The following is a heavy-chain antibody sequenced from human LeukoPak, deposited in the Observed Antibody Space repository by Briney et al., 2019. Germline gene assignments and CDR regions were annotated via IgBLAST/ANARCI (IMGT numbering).Heavy chain of an antibody. CDR1: GYTFTGYY. CDR3: ARAAYYYDSSGPGAYNWFDP. J-gene: IGHJ5*02. CDR2: INPNSGGT. V-gene: IGHV1-2*02. Sequence: GASVKVSCKASGYTFTGYYMHWVRRAPGQGLEWMGWINPNSGGTNYAQKFQGRVTMTRDTSISTAYMELSRLRSDDTAVYYCARAAYYYDSSGPGAYNWFDPWGQGTLVTVSS. D-gene: IGHD3-22*01.